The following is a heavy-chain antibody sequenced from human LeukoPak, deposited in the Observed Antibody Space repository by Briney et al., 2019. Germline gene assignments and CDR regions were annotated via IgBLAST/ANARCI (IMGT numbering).Heavy chain of an antibody. CDR1: GGSISSSNW. Sequence: PSETLSLTCAVSGGSISSSNWWSWVRQPPGKGLEWIGEIYHSGSTNYNPSLKSRVTISVDTSKNQFSLKLSSVTAADTAVYYCARLGGVAALWFDPWGQGTLVTVSS. CDR3: ARLGGVAALWFDP. J-gene: IGHJ5*02. V-gene: IGHV4-4*02. D-gene: IGHD2-15*01. CDR2: IYHSGST.